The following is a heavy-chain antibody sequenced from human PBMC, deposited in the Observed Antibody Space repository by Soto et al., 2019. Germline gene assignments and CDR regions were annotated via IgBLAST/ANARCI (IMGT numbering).Heavy chain of an antibody. CDR3: ARAKFESTGWHQFDI. J-gene: IGHJ4*02. D-gene: IGHD7-27*01. Sequence: QVHLEQRGAGLLKPSETLSLTCTVSGGSFTGHFWSWVRQPPGKGLEWIGEVSHSGNTKYYPSLRSLVTLPVDSYKNQISLALTSVTAADTAVYYGARAKFESTGWHQFDIWGQGTLVTVSS. CDR2: VSHSGNT. CDR1: GGSFTGHF. V-gene: IGHV4-34*02.